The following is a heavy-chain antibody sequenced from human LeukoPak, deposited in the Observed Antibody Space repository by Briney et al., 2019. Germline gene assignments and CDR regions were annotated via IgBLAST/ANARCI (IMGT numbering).Heavy chain of an antibody. J-gene: IGHJ5*02. CDR1: GGSFSGYY. V-gene: IGHV4-34*01. CDR3: ARGDSEYSSAWFDP. Sequence: SETLSLTCAVYGGSFSGYYWSWIRQPPGKGLEWIGEINHSGSTNYNPSLKSRVTISVDTSKNQFSLKLSSVTAADTAVYYCARGDSEYSSAWFDPWGQGTLVTVSS. CDR2: INHSGST. D-gene: IGHD2-15*01.